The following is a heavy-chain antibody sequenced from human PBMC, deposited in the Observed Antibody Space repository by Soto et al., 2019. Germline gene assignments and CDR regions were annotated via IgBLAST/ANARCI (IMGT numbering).Heavy chain of an antibody. Sequence: GESLKISCKASGYNFATYWIGWVRQMPGKGLEWMAIIYPSDSDTRYSPSFPGQVTISADKSISTAYLQWSSLKASDTAMYYCARERATGDSYFEFWGQGTLVTVSS. CDR2: IYPSDSDT. V-gene: IGHV5-51*01. CDR1: GYNFATYW. D-gene: IGHD4-17*01. J-gene: IGHJ4*02. CDR3: ARERATGDSYFEF.